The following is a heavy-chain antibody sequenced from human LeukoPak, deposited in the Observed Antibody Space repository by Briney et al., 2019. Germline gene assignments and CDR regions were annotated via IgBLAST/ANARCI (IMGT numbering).Heavy chain of an antibody. CDR2: IIPIFGTA. CDR1: GGTFSSYA. J-gene: IGHJ4*02. Sequence: SVKVSCKASGGTFSSYAISWVRQAPGQGLEWMGGIIPIFGTANYAQKFQGRVTITADESTSTAYVELSSLRSEDTAVYYCARCPYYDFWSGYLDYWGQGTLVTVSS. CDR3: ARCPYYDFWSGYLDY. D-gene: IGHD3-3*01. V-gene: IGHV1-69*13.